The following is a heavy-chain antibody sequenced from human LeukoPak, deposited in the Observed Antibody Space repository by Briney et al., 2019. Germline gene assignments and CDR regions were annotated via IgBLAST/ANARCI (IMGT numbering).Heavy chain of an antibody. CDR3: ARGGSYSSGWYVQNWFDP. D-gene: IGHD6-19*01. CDR2: IKQDGSEE. J-gene: IGHJ5*02. V-gene: IGHV3-7*01. Sequence: GGSLRLSCAASGFTFSSYWMSWVRQAPGKGLEWVANIKQDGSEEYYVDSVKGRFTISRDNAKNSLYLQMNSLRAKDTAVYYCARGGSYSSGWYVQNWFDPWGQGTLVTVSS. CDR1: GFTFSSYW.